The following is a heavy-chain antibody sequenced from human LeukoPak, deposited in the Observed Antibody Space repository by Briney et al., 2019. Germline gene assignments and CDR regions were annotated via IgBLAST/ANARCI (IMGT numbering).Heavy chain of an antibody. CDR2: FDPEDGET. Sequence: ASVKVSCKVSGYTLTELSMHWVRQAPGKGLEWMGGFDPEDGETIYAQKFQGRLTLTTDRSTNTAYMELRSLRSDDTAVYYCARGAYGDKWGQGTMVTVSS. D-gene: IGHD4-17*01. CDR1: GYTLTELS. J-gene: IGHJ4*02. CDR3: ARGAYGDK. V-gene: IGHV1-24*01.